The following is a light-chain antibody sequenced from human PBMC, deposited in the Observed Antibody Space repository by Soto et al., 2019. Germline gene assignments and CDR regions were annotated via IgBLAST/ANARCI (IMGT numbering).Light chain of an antibody. CDR3: QQYNSYSLT. J-gene: IGKJ4*01. V-gene: IGKV1-5*01. CDR2: DAS. Sequence: DIQMTQSPSTLSASVGDRVTITCRASQRLSRWLAWYQQKPGKAPKLLIYDASTLRSGVPPRFSGSGSGTEFTLTISSLQPDDFATYYCQQYNSYSLTFGGGTKVEIK. CDR1: QRLSRW.